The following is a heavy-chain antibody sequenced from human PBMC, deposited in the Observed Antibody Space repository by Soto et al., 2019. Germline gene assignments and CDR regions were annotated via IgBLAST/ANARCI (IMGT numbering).Heavy chain of an antibody. CDR2: IGTACDT. CDR1: GFTFSSYD. CDR3: ARDRTGSGWYDY. V-gene: IGHV3-13*01. J-gene: IGHJ4*02. Sequence: EVQLVESGGGLVQPGGSLRLSCAASGFTFSSYDMHWVRQATGKGLEWVSAIGTACDTYYPGSVKGRFTISRENAKNSLYLQMNSLRAGDTAVYYCARDRTGSGWYDYWGQGTLVTVSS. D-gene: IGHD6-19*01.